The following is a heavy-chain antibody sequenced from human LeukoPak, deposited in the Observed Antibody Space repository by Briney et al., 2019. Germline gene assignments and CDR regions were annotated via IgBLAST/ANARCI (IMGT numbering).Heavy chain of an antibody. CDR1: DGSLSGHY. V-gene: IGHV4-34*01. Sequence: SETLSLTCAVYDGSLSGHYWSWIRQPPGKGLEWIGEINRSGDTNYNPSLKSRVTISVDTSKSQFSLMLSSVTAADTAVYYCARGSGVRGSSRGWFDPWGQGTLVTVSS. CDR2: INRSGDT. D-gene: IGHD3-10*01. CDR3: ARGSGVRGSSRGWFDP. J-gene: IGHJ5*02.